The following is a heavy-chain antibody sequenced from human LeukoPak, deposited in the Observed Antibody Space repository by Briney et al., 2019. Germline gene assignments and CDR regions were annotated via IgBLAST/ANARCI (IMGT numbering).Heavy chain of an antibody. V-gene: IGHV4-39*07. CDR3: ARGNVVLRYFDY. Sequence: SETLSLTCTVSGGSISSSSYYWGWIRQPPGKGLEWIGSIYYSGSTYYNPSLKSRVTISVDTSKNQFSLKLSSVTAADTAVYYCARGNVVLRYFDYWGQGTLVTVSS. D-gene: IGHD3-9*01. J-gene: IGHJ4*02. CDR2: IYYSGST. CDR1: GGSISSSSYY.